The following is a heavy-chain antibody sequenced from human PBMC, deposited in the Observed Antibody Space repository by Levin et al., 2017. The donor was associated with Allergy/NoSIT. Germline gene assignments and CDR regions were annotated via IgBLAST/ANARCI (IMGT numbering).Heavy chain of an antibody. Sequence: LSLTCAVSGFAFSSYAMHWVRQAPGKGLAWVADISDDGSKKYYADSVKGRFTISRDNLKNTLFLQMNSLRVEDTAVYYCAKVRRELVIATDAFDIWGPGTLVTVSS. D-gene: IGHD3-9*01. CDR1: GFAFSSYA. CDR3: AKVRRELVIATDAFDI. CDR2: ISDDGSKK. V-gene: IGHV3-30*18. J-gene: IGHJ3*02.